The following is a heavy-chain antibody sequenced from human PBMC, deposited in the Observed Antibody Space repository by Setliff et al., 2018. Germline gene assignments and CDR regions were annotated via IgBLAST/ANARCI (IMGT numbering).Heavy chain of an antibody. V-gene: IGHV4-4*07. CDR1: GGSISSYY. CDR3: AREQWLDPPGYYYMDV. D-gene: IGHD6-19*01. CDR2: IYIGGSA. J-gene: IGHJ6*03. Sequence: SETLSLTCTVSGGSISSYYWSWIRQPAGKGLEWIGHIYIGGSANYNPSLKSRVIMSIDTSKNQSSLKLNSVTAADMAVYYCAREQWLDPPGYYYMDVWAKGTTVTVSS.